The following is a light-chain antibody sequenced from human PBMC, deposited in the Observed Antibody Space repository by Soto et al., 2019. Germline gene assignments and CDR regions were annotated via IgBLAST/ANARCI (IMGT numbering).Light chain of an antibody. V-gene: IGKV1-39*01. J-gene: IGKJ2*03. CDR3: QQTYQSLQS. Sequence: DVQMPQSPSSLSASVGDTVTITCRAGQAINNYLNWYQHKPGKAPKLLIYAASALQTGVPSRFSAPAYGTDFTLTIRNLKPEDFATYYCQQTYQSLQSFGQGTKLQI. CDR2: AAS. CDR1: QAINNY.